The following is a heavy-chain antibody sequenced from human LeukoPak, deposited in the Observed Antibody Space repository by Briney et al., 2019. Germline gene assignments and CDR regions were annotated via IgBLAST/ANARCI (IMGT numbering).Heavy chain of an antibody. CDR1: GGSISSYY. V-gene: IGHV4-59*01. Sequence: SETLSLTCTVSGGSISSYYWSWIRQPPGKGLEWIGYIYYSGSTNYNPSLKSRVTISVDTSKNQFSLKLSSVTAADTAVYYRARCSGYSNWFDPWGQGTLVTVSS. J-gene: IGHJ5*02. CDR3: ARCSGYSNWFDP. CDR2: IYYSGST. D-gene: IGHD3-22*01.